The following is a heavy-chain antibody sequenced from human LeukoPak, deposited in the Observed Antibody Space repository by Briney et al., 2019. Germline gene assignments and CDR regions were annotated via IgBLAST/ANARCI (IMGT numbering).Heavy chain of an antibody. D-gene: IGHD1-26*01. CDR2: ISWNSGSI. CDR3: AKDSGSARMGALDI. CDR1: GFTFDDYA. V-gene: IGHV3-9*01. Sequence: GGSLRLSCAASGFTFDDYAMHWVRQAPGKGLEWVSGISWNSGSIGYADSVKGRFTISRDNAKNSLYLQMNSLRAEDTALYYCAKDSGSARMGALDIWGQGTMVTVSS. J-gene: IGHJ3*02.